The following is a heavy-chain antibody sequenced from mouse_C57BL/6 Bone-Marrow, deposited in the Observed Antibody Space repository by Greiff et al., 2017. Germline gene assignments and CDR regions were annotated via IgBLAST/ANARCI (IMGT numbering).Heavy chain of an antibody. CDR2: IDPSASYP. D-gene: IGHD1-1*01. V-gene: IGHV1-69*01. CDR3: ARFYGSLYFDF. CDR1: GYTFPSYW. J-gene: IGHJ2*01. Sequence: QVQLQQPGAELVMPGASVKLSCKASGYTFPSYWLHWVQQRPGQGLEWIGEIDPSASYPNYNQQFKGKSPLTVDKSSSTAYKQLSSLTSDDSAVYYCARFYGSLYFDFWGQGTTLTVSS.